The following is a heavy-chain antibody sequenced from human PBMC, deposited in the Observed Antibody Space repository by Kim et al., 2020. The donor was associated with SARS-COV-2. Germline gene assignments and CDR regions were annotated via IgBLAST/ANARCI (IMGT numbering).Heavy chain of an antibody. CDR3: AKTRGDYDFWSGFRTIFDP. CDR2: INPNSGGT. J-gene: IGHJ5*02. CDR1: GYTFTGYY. V-gene: IGHV1-2*06. D-gene: IGHD3-3*01. Sequence: ASVKVSCKASGYTFTGYYMHWVRQAPGQGLEWMGRINPNSGGTNYAQKFQGRVTMTRDTSISTAYMELSRLRSDDTAVYYCAKTRGDYDFWSGFRTIFDPWGQGTLVTVSS.